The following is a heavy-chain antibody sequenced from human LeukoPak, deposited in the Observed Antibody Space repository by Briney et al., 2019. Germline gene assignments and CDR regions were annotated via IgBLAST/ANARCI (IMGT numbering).Heavy chain of an antibody. CDR1: GYTFTSYY. V-gene: IGHV1-8*02. J-gene: IGHJ3*02. CDR2: MNPNSGNT. Sequence: GASVKVSCKASGYTFTSYYMHWVRQATGQGLEWMGWMNPNSGNTGYAQKFQGRVTKTRNTSISTAYMELSSLRSEDTAVYYCAREERGRYCSSTSCPEDIWGQGTMVTVSS. CDR3: AREERGRYCSSTSCPEDI. D-gene: IGHD2-2*01.